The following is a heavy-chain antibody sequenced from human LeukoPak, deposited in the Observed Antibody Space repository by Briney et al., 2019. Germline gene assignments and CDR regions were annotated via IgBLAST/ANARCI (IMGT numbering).Heavy chain of an antibody. J-gene: IGHJ4*02. CDR1: GYTLTELS. CDR2: FDPEDGET. CDR3: ALTQRGGAAAGTSDY. V-gene: IGHV1-24*01. D-gene: IGHD6-13*01. Sequence: ASVKVSCKVSGYTLTELSMHWVRQAPGKGLEWMGGFDPEDGETIYAQKFQGRVTMTEDTSTDTAYMELSSLRSEDTAVYYCALTQRGGAAAGTSDYWGQGTLVTVSS.